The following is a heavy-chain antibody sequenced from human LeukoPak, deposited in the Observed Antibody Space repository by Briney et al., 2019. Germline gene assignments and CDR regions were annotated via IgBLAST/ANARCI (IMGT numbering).Heavy chain of an antibody. V-gene: IGHV4-39*07. D-gene: IGHD3-10*01. CDR1: GGSINISDYY. J-gene: IGHJ6*02. Sequence: PSETLSLTCTVSGGSINISDYYWGWIRQPPGKGLEWIGSMHYSGSTYYNPSLKSRVTISVDTSKNQFSLKLSSVTAADTAVYYCARDSFTVTMVRGVPVETYYYYYGMDVWGQGTTVTVSS. CDR3: ARDSFTVTMVRGVPVETYYYYYGMDV. CDR2: MHYSGST.